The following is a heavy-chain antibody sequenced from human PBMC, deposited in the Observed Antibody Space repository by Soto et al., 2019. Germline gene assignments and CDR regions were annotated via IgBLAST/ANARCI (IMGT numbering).Heavy chain of an antibody. V-gene: IGHV4-61*01. CDR1: GGSISSGSYY. CDR2: IYYSGST. CDR3: ARDQQGAYRYGFYYYGMDV. D-gene: IGHD5-18*01. J-gene: IGHJ6*02. Sequence: SETLSLTCTVSGGSISSGSYYWSWIRQPPGKGLEWIGYIYYSGSTNYNPSLKSRVTISVDTSKNQFSLKLSSVTAADTAVYYCARDQQGAYRYGFYYYGMDVWGQGTTVTVSS.